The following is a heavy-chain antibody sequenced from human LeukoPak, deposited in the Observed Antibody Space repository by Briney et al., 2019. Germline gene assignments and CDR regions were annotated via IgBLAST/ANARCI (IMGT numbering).Heavy chain of an antibody. CDR1: GYSFTSYW. Sequence: GESLKISCKGSGYSFTSYWIGWVRQMPGKGLEWMGIIYPGDSDTRCSPSFQGQVTISADKSISTAYLQWSSLKASDTAMYYCARSPGAAAHYYYYYMDVWGKGTTVTVSS. D-gene: IGHD6-13*01. CDR2: IYPGDSDT. J-gene: IGHJ6*03. CDR3: ARSPGAAAHYYYYYMDV. V-gene: IGHV5-51*01.